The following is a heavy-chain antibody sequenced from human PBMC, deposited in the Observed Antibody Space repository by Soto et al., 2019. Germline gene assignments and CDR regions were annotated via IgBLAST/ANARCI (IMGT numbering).Heavy chain of an antibody. CDR1: GFTFSSYW. Sequence: GGSLRVSCAASGFTFSSYWMSWVRQAPGKGLEWVANIKQDGSEKYYVDSVKGRFTISRDNAMNSLYLQMNSLRAEDTAVYYCARAPHLTYYYDSSGYYSDAFDIWGQGTMVTVSS. D-gene: IGHD3-22*01. CDR2: IKQDGSEK. V-gene: IGHV3-7*03. J-gene: IGHJ3*02. CDR3: ARAPHLTYYYDSSGYYSDAFDI.